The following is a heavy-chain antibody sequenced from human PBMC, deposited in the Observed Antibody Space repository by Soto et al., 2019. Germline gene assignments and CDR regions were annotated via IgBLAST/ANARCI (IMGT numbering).Heavy chain of an antibody. Sequence: EVQLVESGGGLVQPGGSLRLSCAASGFTFSSHSMNWVRQAPGKGLEWVSYISSSTSTIYYADSVKGRFTISRDNAKNSLYLQMNSLRGEDTAVYYCARDANDYGGNPIDYWGQGTLVTVSS. CDR2: ISSSTSTI. D-gene: IGHD4-17*01. CDR1: GFTFSSHS. V-gene: IGHV3-48*01. CDR3: ARDANDYGGNPIDY. J-gene: IGHJ4*02.